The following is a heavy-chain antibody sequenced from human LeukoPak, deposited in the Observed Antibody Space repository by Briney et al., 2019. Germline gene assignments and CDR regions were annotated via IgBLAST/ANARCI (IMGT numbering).Heavy chain of an antibody. D-gene: IGHD2-2*01. V-gene: IGHV4-61*02. Sequence: KTWDTLSLTCTVSGGSISSGSYYWSRIRQPAGKGLEWIGRINTSGRTNYNPSLGSRVTISVDTSKTQFSLNLSSVTAADTAVYYCATTLLPATRGAFDIWGQGTMVTVSS. CDR1: GGSISSGSYY. CDR3: ATTLLPATRGAFDI. J-gene: IGHJ3*02. CDR2: INTSGRT.